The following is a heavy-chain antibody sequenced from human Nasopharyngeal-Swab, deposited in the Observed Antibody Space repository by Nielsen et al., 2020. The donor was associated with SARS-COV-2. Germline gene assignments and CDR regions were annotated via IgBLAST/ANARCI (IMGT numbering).Heavy chain of an antibody. D-gene: IGHD2-15*01. CDR2: IYPGDSDT. J-gene: IGHJ4*02. V-gene: IGHV5-51*01. CDR3: ARRVGYCSGGSCYFDY. CDR1: GYSFISYW. Sequence: GESLKISCKGSGYSFISYWIGWVRQMPGKGLEWMGIIYPGDSDTRYSPSFQGQVTISADKSISTAYLQWSSLKASDTAMYYCARRVGYCSGGSCYFDYWGQGTLVTVSS.